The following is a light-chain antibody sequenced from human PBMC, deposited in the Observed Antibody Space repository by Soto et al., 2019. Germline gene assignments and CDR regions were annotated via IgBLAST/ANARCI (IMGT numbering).Light chain of an antibody. J-gene: IGKJ5*01. V-gene: IGKV1-16*02. CDR3: QHYNTYPIT. CDR1: QAISNY. CDR2: GAS. Sequence: DIQMTQSPSSLSASVGDTVTITCRASQAISNYVAWFQQKPGKAPKSLIYGASNLRSGVPSKFSGSGSGTDFTLTISNLQPEDFATYYCQHYNTYPITFGQGTRLEI.